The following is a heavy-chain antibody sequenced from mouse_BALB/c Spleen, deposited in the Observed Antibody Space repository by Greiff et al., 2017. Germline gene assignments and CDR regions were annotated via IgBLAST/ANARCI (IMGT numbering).Heavy chain of an antibody. D-gene: IGHD2-4*01. J-gene: IGHJ2*01. CDR1: GFTFSSYA. Sequence: EVQLVESGGGLVKPGGSLKLSCAASGFTFSSYAMSWVRQSPEKRLEWVAEISSGGSYTYYPDTVTGRFTISRDNAKNTLYLEMSSLRSEDTAMYYCARSYDYALFDYWGQGTTLTVSS. CDR3: ARSYDYALFDY. CDR2: ISSGGSYT. V-gene: IGHV5-9-4*01.